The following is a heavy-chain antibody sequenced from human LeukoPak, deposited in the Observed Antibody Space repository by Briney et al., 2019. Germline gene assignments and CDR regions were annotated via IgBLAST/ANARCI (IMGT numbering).Heavy chain of an antibody. J-gene: IGHJ4*02. Sequence: ASVTLSCAASGYSVTSYYMHWVRQAPSQAREGMGIINPCCCSKRYAQKSQDRITIIRDTSTSTVYMDQCSLRSEDAAVYYCAGEIAYYSSGYYGEWGLDYWGQGTLVTVSS. CDR3: AGEIAYYSSGYYGEWGLDY. V-gene: IGHV1-46*01. CDR2: INPCCCSK. CDR1: GYSVTSYY. D-gene: IGHD3-22*01.